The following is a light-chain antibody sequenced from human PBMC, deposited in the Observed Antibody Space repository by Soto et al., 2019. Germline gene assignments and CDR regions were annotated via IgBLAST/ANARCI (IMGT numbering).Light chain of an antibody. Sequence: DIQMTQSPSTLSASVGDRVTITCRASQNINSWLAWYQQKPGKAPKLLIYDASNLESGVPSSFSDSGSGKEFTLTISSLQPDDFATYCCQHYNSSLWTFGHGTKVEIK. J-gene: IGKJ1*01. CDR1: QNINSW. V-gene: IGKV1-5*01. CDR2: DAS. CDR3: QHYNSSLWT.